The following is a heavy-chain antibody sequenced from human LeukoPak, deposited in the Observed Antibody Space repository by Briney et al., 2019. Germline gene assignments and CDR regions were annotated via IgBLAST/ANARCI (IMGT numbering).Heavy chain of an antibody. CDR3: ARESLGYYSGSTCYYFYMDF. J-gene: IGHJ6*03. V-gene: IGHV3-48*04. Sequence: PGGSLRLSCAASGFTFTSYSMNWVRQAPGKGLEWLSYISGSSSTIYYADSVKGRFTISRDNAKNSLYLQMNSLRAEDTAVYYCARESLGYYSGSTCYYFYMDFWGKGTTVTVSS. CDR2: ISGSSSTI. CDR1: GFTFTSYS. D-gene: IGHD2-15*01.